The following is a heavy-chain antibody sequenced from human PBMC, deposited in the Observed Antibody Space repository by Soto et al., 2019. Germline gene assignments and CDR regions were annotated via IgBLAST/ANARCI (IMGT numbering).Heavy chain of an antibody. CDR2: IHPTDSTT. J-gene: IGHJ5*02. D-gene: IGHD3-3*01. CDR1: GYNFANYW. Sequence: GESLKISCKASGYNFANYWIGWVRQRPGEGPEWMGIIHPTDSTTLYSPSVQGHVTISADNSITTAYLQWFSLEASDTAMYYCARAWEDDFWSGYFPRYNWFDPWGQGTLVTVSS. V-gene: IGHV5-51*01. CDR3: ARAWEDDFWSGYFPRYNWFDP.